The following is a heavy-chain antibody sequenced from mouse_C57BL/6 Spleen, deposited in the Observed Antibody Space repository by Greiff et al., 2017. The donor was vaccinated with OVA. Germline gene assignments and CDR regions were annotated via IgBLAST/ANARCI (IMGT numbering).Heavy chain of an antibody. J-gene: IGHJ2*01. Sequence: QVHVKQPGAELVKPGASVKLSCKASGYTFTSYWMHWVKQRPGQGLEWIGMIHPNSGSTNYNEKFKSKATLTVDKSSSTAYMQLSSLTSEDSAVYYCAAIYDGYYEDYWGQGTTLTVSS. V-gene: IGHV1-64*01. CDR3: AAIYDGYYEDY. CDR1: GYTFTSYW. CDR2: IHPNSGST. D-gene: IGHD2-3*01.